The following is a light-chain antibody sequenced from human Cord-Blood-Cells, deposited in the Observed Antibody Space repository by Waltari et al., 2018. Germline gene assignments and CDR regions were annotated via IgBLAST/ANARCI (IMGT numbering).Light chain of an antibody. Sequence: QSPMTQPPSVSGSPGQSITISCTGTSSAVGSDNLVSWYQQHPGKAPKLMIYEVSKRPSGVSNRFSGSKSCNTASLTISGLQAEDEADYYCCSYAGSSTFVFGGGTKLTVL. CDR3: CSYAGSSTFV. J-gene: IGLJ2*01. CDR2: EVS. CDR1: SSAVGSDNL. V-gene: IGLV2-23*02.